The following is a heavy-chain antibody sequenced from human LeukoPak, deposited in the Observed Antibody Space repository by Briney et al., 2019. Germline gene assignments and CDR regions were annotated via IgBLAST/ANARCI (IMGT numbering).Heavy chain of an antibody. J-gene: IGHJ4*02. CDR3: AKIPSGWYGNFDY. CDR2: ISGSGGST. CDR1: GFTFSSHA. Sequence: GGSLRLSCAASGFTFSSHAMIWLRQAPGKALEWVSAISGSGGSTYYADSVKGRFTISRDNSKNTLYLQMNSLRAEDTAVYYCAKIPSGWYGNFDYWGQGTLVSVSS. D-gene: IGHD6-19*01. V-gene: IGHV3-23*01.